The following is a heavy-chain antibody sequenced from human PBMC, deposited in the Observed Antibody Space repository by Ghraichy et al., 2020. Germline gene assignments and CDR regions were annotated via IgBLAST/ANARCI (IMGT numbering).Heavy chain of an antibody. CDR2: ISGSGGST. D-gene: IGHD3-3*01. J-gene: IGHJ4*02. CDR1: GFTFSSYA. V-gene: IGHV3-23*01. Sequence: GGSLRLSCAASGFTFSSYAMSWVRQAPGKGLEWVSAISGSGGSTYYADSVKGRFTISRDNSKNTLYLQMNSLRAEDTAVYYCAILDWTYYDFWSGSYWGQGTLVTVSS. CDR3: AILDWTYYDFWSGSY.